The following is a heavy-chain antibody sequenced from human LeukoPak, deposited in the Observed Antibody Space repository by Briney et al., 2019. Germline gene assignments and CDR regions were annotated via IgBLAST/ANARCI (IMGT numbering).Heavy chain of an antibody. CDR2: IKQDGSEK. CDR1: GFTFSSYG. CDR3: TREAAAGIDY. D-gene: IGHD6-13*01. V-gene: IGHV3-7*01. J-gene: IGHJ4*02. Sequence: TGGSLRLSCAASGFTFSSYGMHWVRQAPGKGLEWVANIKQDGSEKYYLDSVKGRFTISRDNAKNSLYLQMNSLRAEDTAVYFCTREAAAGIDYWGQGTLVTVSS.